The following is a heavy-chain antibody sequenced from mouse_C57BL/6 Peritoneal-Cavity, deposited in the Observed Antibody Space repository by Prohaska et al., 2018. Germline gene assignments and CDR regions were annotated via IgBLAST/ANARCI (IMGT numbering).Heavy chain of an antibody. Sequence: EVQLVESGGGLVQPKGSLKLSCAASGFSFNTYAMNWVRQAPGKGLEWVARIRSKSNNYATYYADSVKDRFTISRDDSESMLYLQMNNVKTEDTAMYDCVRHGTVVARYWYFDVWGTGTTVTVSS. D-gene: IGHD1-1*01. V-gene: IGHV10-1*01. J-gene: IGHJ1*03. CDR1: GFSFNTYA. CDR3: VRHGTVVARYWYFDV. CDR2: IRSKSNNYAT.